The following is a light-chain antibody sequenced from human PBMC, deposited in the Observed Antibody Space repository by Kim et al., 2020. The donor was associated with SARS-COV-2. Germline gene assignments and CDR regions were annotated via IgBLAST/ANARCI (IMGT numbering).Light chain of an antibody. CDR1: QSISSAL. J-gene: IGKJ4*01. Sequence: PGETAAPSCRASQSISSALLAWYQQRPGQAPRLLMSGASIRATGIPDRFSGSGSGTDFTLTISRLETDDFAVYYCQQYGTTPLTFGGGTKVDIK. V-gene: IGKV3-20*01. CDR2: GAS. CDR3: QQYGTTPLT.